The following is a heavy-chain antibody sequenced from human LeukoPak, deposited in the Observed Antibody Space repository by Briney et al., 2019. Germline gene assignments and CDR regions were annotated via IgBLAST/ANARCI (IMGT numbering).Heavy chain of an antibody. CDR3: ARGSSSSGYYYYYMDV. CDR2: INHSGST. D-gene: IGHD6-6*01. CDR1: GGSFSGYY. V-gene: IGHV4-34*01. Sequence: SETLSLTCAVYGGSFSGYYWSWIRQPPGKGLEWIGEINHSGSTNYNPSLKSRVTISVDTSKNQFSLKLSSVTAADTAVYYCARGSSSSGYYYYYMDVWGKGTTVTISS. J-gene: IGHJ6*03.